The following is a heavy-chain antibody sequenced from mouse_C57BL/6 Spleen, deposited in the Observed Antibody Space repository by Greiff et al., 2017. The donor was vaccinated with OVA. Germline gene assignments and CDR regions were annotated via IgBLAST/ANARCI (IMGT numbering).Heavy chain of an antibody. CDR1: GFNIKNPY. V-gene: IGHV14-3*01. D-gene: IGHD4-1*01. J-gene: IGHJ4*01. Sequence: VQLQQSVAELVRPGASVKLSCTASGFNIKNPYMHWVKQRPEQGLEWIGRIDPANGNTKYAPKFQGQATITADTSSNTAYLQRSRLTSEDTAIYYCARSGTKAMDDWGQGTSVTVSS. CDR2: IDPANGNT. CDR3: ARSGTKAMDD.